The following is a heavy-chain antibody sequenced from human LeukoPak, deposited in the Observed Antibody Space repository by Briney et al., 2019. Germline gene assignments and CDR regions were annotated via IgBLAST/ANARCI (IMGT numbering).Heavy chain of an antibody. CDR2: IYYSGSS. CDR3: ARMVRGVIILDY. J-gene: IGHJ4*02. CDR1: GGSINNGGYY. V-gene: IGHV4-31*03. Sequence: PSETLSLTCTVSGGSINNGGYYWSWILQHPGKGLEWIGYIYYSGSSYYNPSLRSRVTISVDTSKNHFSLKLSSVTAADTAVYYCARMVRGVIILDYWGQGTLVTVSS. D-gene: IGHD3-10*01.